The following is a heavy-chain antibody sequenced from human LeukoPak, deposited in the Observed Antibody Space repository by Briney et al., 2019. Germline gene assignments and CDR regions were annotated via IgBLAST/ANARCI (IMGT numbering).Heavy chain of an antibody. Sequence: GASLQISSKGSGYGFTSYWIGWVRRQPGKGVEWRGIIYPGDSDTSYSPSFQGQVTISADKSINTAYLQWSSLTASDTAMYYCARRTGVYGGNSWFDPWGQGTLVTVSS. CDR3: ARRTGVYGGNSWFDP. J-gene: IGHJ5*02. D-gene: IGHD4-23*01. V-gene: IGHV5-51*01. CDR2: IYPGDSDT. CDR1: GYGFTSYW.